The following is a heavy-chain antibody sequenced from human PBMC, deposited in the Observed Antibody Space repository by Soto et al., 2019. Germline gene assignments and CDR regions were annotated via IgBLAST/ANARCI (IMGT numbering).Heavy chain of an antibody. J-gene: IGHJ6*02. CDR3: AKLGGEYYYYYGMDV. CDR2: ISDDGSNK. D-gene: IGHD3-16*01. V-gene: IGHV3-30*18. Sequence: GGSLRLSCAASGFAFSSYGMHWVRQAPGKGLEWVAVISDDGSNKYYAESVKGRFTISRDNSKNTLYLQMNSLRAEDTVVYYCAKLGGEYYYYYGMDVWGQGTTVTVSS. CDR1: GFAFSSYG.